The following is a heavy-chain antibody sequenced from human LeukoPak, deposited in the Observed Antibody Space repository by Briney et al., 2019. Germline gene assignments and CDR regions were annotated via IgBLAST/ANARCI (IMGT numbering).Heavy chain of an antibody. V-gene: IGHV3-33*08. CDR2: IWYDGSNK. CDR3: ARDYPGIAAAGTGWFDP. J-gene: IGHJ5*02. D-gene: IGHD6-13*01. CDR1: GFTFSSYG. Sequence: GGSLRLSCAASGFTFSSYGMHWVRQAPGKGLEWVAVIWYDGSNKYYADSVKGRFTISRDNSKNTLYLQMNSLRAEDTAVYYCARDYPGIAAAGTGWFDPWGQGTLVTVSS.